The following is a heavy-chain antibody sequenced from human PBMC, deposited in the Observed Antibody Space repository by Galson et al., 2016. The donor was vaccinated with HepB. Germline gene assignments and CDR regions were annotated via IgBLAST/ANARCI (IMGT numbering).Heavy chain of an antibody. V-gene: IGHV3-23*01. Sequence: SLRHSRPVSGFSLSHYAISWVPHTPGQGREWVSDMRGSGGSPYYADSVLGRFTITRDNSKNTLYLQMNSLRAEDTALYYCAKAKDRGYDSGCPDNWGQGTLVIVSS. CDR2: MRGSGGSP. CDR3: AKAKDRGYDSGCPDN. D-gene: IGHD6-19*01. CDR1: GFSLSHYA. J-gene: IGHJ4*02.